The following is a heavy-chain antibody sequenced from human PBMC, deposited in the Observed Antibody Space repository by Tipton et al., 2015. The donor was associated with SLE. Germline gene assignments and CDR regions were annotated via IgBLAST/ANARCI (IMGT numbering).Heavy chain of an antibody. CDR1: GGSISSHY. V-gene: IGHV4-59*08. CDR2: IYYSGST. Sequence: TLSLTCTVSGGSISSHYWSWIRQPPGKGLEWIGYIYYSGSTNYNPSLKSRVTISVDTSKNQFSLKLSSVTAADTAVYYCARVRDLDYYESSGYHFDYWGQGTLVTVSS. J-gene: IGHJ4*02. CDR3: ARVRDLDYYESSGYHFDY. D-gene: IGHD3-22*01.